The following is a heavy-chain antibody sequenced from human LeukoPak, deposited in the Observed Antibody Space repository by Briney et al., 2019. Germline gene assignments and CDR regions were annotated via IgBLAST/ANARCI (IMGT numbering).Heavy chain of an antibody. V-gene: IGHV1-18*01. J-gene: IGHJ4*02. D-gene: IGHD2-15*01. CDR2: ICAYNGNT. CDR1: GYTFTSDG. Sequence: ASVKVSCKASGYTFTSDGISWVRQAPGHGLEWMGWICAYNGNTNYAQKLQGRVTMTTDTSTSTAYMELRSLRSDDTAVCYCARVSYCSGGSCYLGRSYYFDYWGQGTLVTVSS. CDR3: ARVSYCSGGSCYLGRSYYFDY.